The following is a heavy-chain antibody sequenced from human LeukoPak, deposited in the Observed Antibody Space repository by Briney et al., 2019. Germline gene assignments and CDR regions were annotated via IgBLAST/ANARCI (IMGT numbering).Heavy chain of an antibody. V-gene: IGHV3-21*01. D-gene: IGHD3-22*01. CDR1: GFTFSSYS. J-gene: IGHJ1*01. Sequence: GGSLRLSCAASGFTFSSYSMNWVRQAPGKGLEWVSSISSSSSYIYYADSVKGRFTISRDNAKNSLYLQMNSLRAEDTAVYYCATYSSLNRREFQFWGQGTPLTVSS. CDR2: ISSSSSYI. CDR3: ATYSSLNRREFQF.